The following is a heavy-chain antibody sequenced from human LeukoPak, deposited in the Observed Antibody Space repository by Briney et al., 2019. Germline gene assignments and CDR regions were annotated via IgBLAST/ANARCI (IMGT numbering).Heavy chain of an antibody. CDR3: ARGSGPKIY. CDR1: GGSFSGYY. D-gene: IGHD1-26*01. CDR2: INHSGST. V-gene: IGHV4-34*01. Sequence: SETLSLTCAVYGGSFSGYYWSWIRQPPGKGLEWIGEINHSGSTNYNPSLKSRVTISVDTSKNQFSLKLSSVTAADTAVYYCARGSGPKIYWGQGTLVTASS. J-gene: IGHJ4*02.